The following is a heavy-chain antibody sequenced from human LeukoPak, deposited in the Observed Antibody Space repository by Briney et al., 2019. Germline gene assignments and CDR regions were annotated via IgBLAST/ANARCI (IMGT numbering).Heavy chain of an antibody. J-gene: IGHJ4*02. D-gene: IGHD3-10*01. Sequence: GGSQRLSCAASGFTFSSYSMNWVRQAPGKGLVWVSRVKSDGSDTIYADSVKGRFTISRDNAKNTLYLQMDSLRAEDTAVYYCTTGIGNYYYYWGQGTLVTVAS. CDR3: TTGIGNYYYY. V-gene: IGHV3-74*01. CDR1: GFTFSSYS. CDR2: VKSDGSDT.